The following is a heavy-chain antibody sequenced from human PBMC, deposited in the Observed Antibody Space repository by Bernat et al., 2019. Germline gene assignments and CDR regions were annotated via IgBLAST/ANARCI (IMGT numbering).Heavy chain of an antibody. D-gene: IGHD3-3*01. J-gene: IGHJ6*03. CDR3: ARDRAGGRFLEWPTLYYMDV. CDR2: ISSSSSYI. CDR1: GFTFSSYS. V-gene: IGHV3-21*01. Sequence: EVQLVESGGGLVKPGGSLRLSCAASGFTFSSYSMNWVRQAPGKGLEWVSSISSSSSYIYYAGSVKRRFTISRGNAKNSLYLQMNSLRAEDTAVYYCARDRAGGRFLEWPTLYYMDVWGKGTTVTVSS.